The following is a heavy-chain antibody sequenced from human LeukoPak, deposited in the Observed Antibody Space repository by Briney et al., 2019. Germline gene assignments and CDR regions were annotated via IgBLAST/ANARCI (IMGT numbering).Heavy chain of an antibody. CDR2: ISSSSSTI. CDR1: GFTFSSYS. D-gene: IGHD3-22*01. J-gene: IGHJ4*02. V-gene: IGHV3-48*02. CDR3: ARGDLGDYDSSGYYN. Sequence: GGSLRLSCAASGFTFSSYSMNWVRQAPGKGLEWVSYISSSSSTIYYADSVKGRFTISRDNAKNSPYLQMNSLRDEGTAVYYCARGDLGDYDSSGYYNWGQGTLVTVSS.